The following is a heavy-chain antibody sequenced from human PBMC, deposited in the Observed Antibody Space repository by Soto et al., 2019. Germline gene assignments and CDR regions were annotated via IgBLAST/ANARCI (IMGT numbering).Heavy chain of an antibody. Sequence: QVQLVESGGGVVQTGRSLRLSCAASGFTFSSYGMHWVRQAPGKGLEWVAVTWYDGSNKYYADSVKGRFTISRDNSKNTLYQQRNSLKAGGTAVYYCASDRQYGSGYGMDVWGQGTTVTVSS. CDR2: TWYDGSNK. CDR3: ASDRQYGSGYGMDV. V-gene: IGHV3-33*01. D-gene: IGHD3-10*01. CDR1: GFTFSSYG. J-gene: IGHJ6*02.